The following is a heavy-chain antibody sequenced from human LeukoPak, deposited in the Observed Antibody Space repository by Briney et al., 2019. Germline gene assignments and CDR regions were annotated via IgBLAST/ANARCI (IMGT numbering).Heavy chain of an antibody. CDR3: ARAQDIVVVVAENWFDP. CDR2: LSAYNGNT. D-gene: IGHD2-15*01. V-gene: IGHV1-18*01. Sequence: ASVKVSCKASGYTFTSYGISWVRQAPGQGLEWIGWLSAYNGNTNYAQKLQGRVTMTTDTSTSTAYMELRSLRSDDTAVYYCARAQDIVVVVAENWFDPWGQGTPVTVSS. J-gene: IGHJ5*02. CDR1: GYTFTSYG.